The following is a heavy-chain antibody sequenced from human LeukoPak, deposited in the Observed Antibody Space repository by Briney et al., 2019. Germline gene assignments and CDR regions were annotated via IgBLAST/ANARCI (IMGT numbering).Heavy chain of an antibody. V-gene: IGHV3-30*02. D-gene: IGHD3-22*01. Sequence: GGSLKLSCAASGFTFSGSDMHWVRQAPGKGLEWVAFIQYDGSNKYYSDSVKGRFAISRDSSKNTLYLQLNSLRTEDTAVYYCAKDKGQWFFDYWGQGTLVTVSS. CDR3: AKDKGQWFFDY. CDR1: GFTFSGSD. CDR2: IQYDGSNK. J-gene: IGHJ4*02.